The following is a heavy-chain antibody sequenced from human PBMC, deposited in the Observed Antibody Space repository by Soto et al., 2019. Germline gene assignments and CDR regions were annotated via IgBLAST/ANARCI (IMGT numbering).Heavy chain of an antibody. D-gene: IGHD2-15*01. Sequence: QVQLQESGPELVKPSETLSLTCTVSGDCITNLYWSWNRQPPGKGLDWIGYIHYSGSTNYNPSLKSRVTMSVDTSKNQFSLKLSSVTAADTAVYYCAMGGWSLDSWGQGTLVTVSS. CDR1: GDCITNLY. J-gene: IGHJ4*02. CDR3: AMGGWSLDS. CDR2: IHYSGST. V-gene: IGHV4-59*11.